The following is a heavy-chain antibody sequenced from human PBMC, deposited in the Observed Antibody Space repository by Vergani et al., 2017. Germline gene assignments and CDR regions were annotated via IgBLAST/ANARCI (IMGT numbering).Heavy chain of an antibody. Sequence: VQLVQSGAEVRKPGASVTVSCTASGGTFSSYAISWVRQAPGQGLEWMGGIIPIFGTANYAQKFQGRVTITADESTSTAYMELSSLRSEDTAVYYCAFNDYGDWNYYYYMDVWGKGTTVTVSS. V-gene: IGHV1-69*12. CDR1: GGTFSSYA. CDR2: IIPIFGTA. J-gene: IGHJ6*03. CDR3: AFNDYGDWNYYYYMDV. D-gene: IGHD4-17*01.